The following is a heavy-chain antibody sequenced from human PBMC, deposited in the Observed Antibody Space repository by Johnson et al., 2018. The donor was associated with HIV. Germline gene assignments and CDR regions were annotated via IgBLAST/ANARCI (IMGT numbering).Heavy chain of an antibody. CDR3: ARAPHDAFVV. CDR1: GFTVSSTY. J-gene: IGHJ3*01. Sequence: VQLVESGGGLIQPGGSLRLTCAASGFTVSSTYMSWVRQAPGKGLEWVSVISSGGNTYYTDSVKGRFTISRDNSANTMYLQMNSLRDEDTAVYYCARAPHDAFVVGGQGTMVTVSP. CDR2: ISSGGNT. V-gene: IGHV3-53*01.